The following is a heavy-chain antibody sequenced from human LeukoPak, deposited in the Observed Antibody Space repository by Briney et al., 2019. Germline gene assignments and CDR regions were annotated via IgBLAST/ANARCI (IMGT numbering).Heavy chain of an antibody. CDR1: GGSIISTDDY. V-gene: IGHV4-39*07. Sequence: PSETLSLTCTVSGGSIISTDDYWGWIRQPPGKGPAWIGSTYYTGRTYHNPSLKSRVTISEDPPKNQFSLKLRSVTAADTAVYYCAREDGTAMDNAFDIWSQGTMVTVSS. CDR2: TYYTGRT. CDR3: AREDGTAMDNAFDI. D-gene: IGHD5-18*01. J-gene: IGHJ3*02.